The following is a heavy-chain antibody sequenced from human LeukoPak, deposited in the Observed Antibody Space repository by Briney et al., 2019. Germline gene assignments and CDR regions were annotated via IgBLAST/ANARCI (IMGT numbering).Heavy chain of an antibody. CDR3: ASDPIAAAGTPYYYYGMDV. Sequence: KPGGSLRLSCAASGFTFSSYSMNWVRQAPGKGLEWVSSISSSSSYIYYADSVKGRFTISRDNAKNSLYLQMNSLRAEDTAVYYCASDPIAAAGTPYYYYGMDVWGQGTTVTVSS. D-gene: IGHD6-13*01. CDR1: GFTFSSYS. CDR2: ISSSSSYI. V-gene: IGHV3-21*01. J-gene: IGHJ6*02.